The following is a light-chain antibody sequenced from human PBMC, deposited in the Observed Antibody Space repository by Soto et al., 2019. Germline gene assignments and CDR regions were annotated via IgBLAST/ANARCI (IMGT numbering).Light chain of an antibody. Sequence: EIVMTQSPATLSVSPGERATLSCRASQSVSSNLAWYQQKPGQAPRLLIYGPSTRATGIPARFSGSGSGTEFTLIISSLQSEDFAVYYCQQYNNWPPLTFGGGTKVEIK. CDR2: GPS. CDR3: QQYNNWPPLT. V-gene: IGKV3-15*01. J-gene: IGKJ4*01. CDR1: QSVSSN.